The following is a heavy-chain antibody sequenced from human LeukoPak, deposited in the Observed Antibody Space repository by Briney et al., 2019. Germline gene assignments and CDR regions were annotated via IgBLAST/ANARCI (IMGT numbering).Heavy chain of an antibody. J-gene: IGHJ6*03. CDR2: IYYSGST. CDR3: AKIGGSGSYFGYYYMDV. Sequence: PSETLSLTCTVSGGSISSSSYYWGWIRQPPGKGLEWIGSIYYSGSTYYNPSLKSRVTISVDTSKNQFSLKLSSVTAADTAVYYCAKIGGSGSYFGYYYMDVWGKGTTVTVSS. V-gene: IGHV4-39*07. D-gene: IGHD3-10*01. CDR1: GGSISSSSYY.